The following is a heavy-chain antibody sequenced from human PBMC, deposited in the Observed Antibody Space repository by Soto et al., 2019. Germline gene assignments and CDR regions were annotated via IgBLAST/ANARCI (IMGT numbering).Heavy chain of an antibody. V-gene: IGHV3-23*01. CDR1: GFTFSSYA. CDR3: AKQIPAAGSDY. J-gene: IGHJ4*02. Sequence: EVQLLESGGGLVQPGGSLRLSCAASGFTFSSYAMNWVRQAPGKGLEWVSAISPGGGSPYYTDSVKGRFTISRDNSQNTLDLQMNSLRAEDTAVYYCAKQIPAAGSDYWGQGTLVTVSS. CDR2: ISPGGGSP. D-gene: IGHD6-13*01.